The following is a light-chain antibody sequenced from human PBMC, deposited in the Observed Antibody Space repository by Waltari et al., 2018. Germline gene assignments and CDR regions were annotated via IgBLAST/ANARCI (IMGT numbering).Light chain of an antibody. Sequence: DIQMTQSPSTLSASVGDSITITCRASQSINTWLAWYQQTPGKAPKLLISKASSLQSEVPSRFSGSGFGTEFTLTISSLQPDDSATYYCQRYSGYPPTFGGGTKVEIK. V-gene: IGKV1-5*03. CDR2: KAS. CDR1: QSINTW. CDR3: QRYSGYPPT. J-gene: IGKJ4*01.